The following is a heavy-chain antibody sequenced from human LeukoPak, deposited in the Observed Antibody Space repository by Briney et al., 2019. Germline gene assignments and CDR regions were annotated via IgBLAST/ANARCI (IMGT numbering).Heavy chain of an antibody. CDR1: GFTFSSYD. CDR2: IGTAGDT. Sequence: GGSLRLSCAASGFTFSSYDMHWVRQATGKGLEWVSAIGTAGDTYYPGSVKGRFTISRENAKNSLYLQMNSLRAGDTAVYYCARVGQYYYGSGSYYYYGMDVWGQGTTVTVSS. CDR3: ARVGQYYYGSGSYYYYGMDV. D-gene: IGHD3-10*01. J-gene: IGHJ6*02. V-gene: IGHV3-13*01.